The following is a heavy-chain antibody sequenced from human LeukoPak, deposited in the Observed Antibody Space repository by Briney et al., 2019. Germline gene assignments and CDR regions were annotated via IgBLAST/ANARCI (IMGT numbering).Heavy chain of an antibody. Sequence: SETLSLTCTVSGGSISSYYWSWIRQHPGKGLEWIGYIYYSGSTYYNPSLKSRVTISVDTSKNQFSLKLSSVTAADTAVYYCARAIGPRGYCTNGVCYRYYFDYWGQGTLVTVSS. CDR1: GGSISSYY. V-gene: IGHV4-59*06. D-gene: IGHD2-8*01. CDR2: IYYSGST. J-gene: IGHJ4*02. CDR3: ARAIGPRGYCTNGVCYRYYFDY.